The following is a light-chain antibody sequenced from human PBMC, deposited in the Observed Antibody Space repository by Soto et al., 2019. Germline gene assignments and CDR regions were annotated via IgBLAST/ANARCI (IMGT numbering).Light chain of an antibody. J-gene: IGKJ5*01. CDR1: QSVDSKY. CDR3: QQYAFSPRT. CDR2: GGS. V-gene: IGKV3-20*01. Sequence: VLTQSPGTLALSPGERVTLSRRASQSVDSKYFSWYQQKPGQAPRLLIYGGSRRATGVPDRFSGAGSGTDFTLTISRLEPEDFAVFYCQQYAFSPRTFGQGTRLEIK.